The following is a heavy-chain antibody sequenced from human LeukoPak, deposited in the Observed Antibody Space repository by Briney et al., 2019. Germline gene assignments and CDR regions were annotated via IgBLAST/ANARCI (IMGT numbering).Heavy chain of an antibody. J-gene: IGHJ4*02. CDR2: IYPGDADT. D-gene: IGHD6-19*01. Sequence: GESLKISCKGSGYSFTTYWIGWGRQMPGKGLEWMGIIYPGDADTRYSPSFQGQVTISADMSISTAYLKWISLKASDTAIYYCARYSSQFDYWGQGTLVTVSS. V-gene: IGHV5-51*01. CDR1: GYSFTTYW. CDR3: ARYSSQFDY.